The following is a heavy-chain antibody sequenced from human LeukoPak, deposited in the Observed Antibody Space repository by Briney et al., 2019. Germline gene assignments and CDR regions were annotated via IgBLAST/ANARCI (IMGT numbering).Heavy chain of an antibody. CDR3: AKEGGSSTWYDGWFDP. V-gene: IGHV3-74*01. D-gene: IGHD6-13*01. CDR2: MNSDGSSI. Sequence: PGGSLRLSCAASGITFSSYWMHWVRQVPGKGLVWVSRMNSDGSSISYADSVKGRFTISRDNAKNTLYLQMNTLRAEDTAVYYCAKEGGSSTWYDGWFDPWGQGTLVTVSS. CDR1: GITFSSYW. J-gene: IGHJ5*02.